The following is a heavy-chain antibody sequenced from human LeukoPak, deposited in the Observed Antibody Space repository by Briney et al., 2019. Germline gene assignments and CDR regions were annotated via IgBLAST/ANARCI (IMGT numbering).Heavy chain of an antibody. J-gene: IGHJ6*03. CDR1: GYSFSNYW. Sequence: GESLKISCTGSGYSFSNYWIAWVRQMPGKGLEWMGMIRPGDSETTYSPSFQGQVTISADKSISTAYLQWDNVRASDTAMYCCARRPDYYYYMDVWGKGTTVIVSS. CDR2: IRPGDSET. CDR3: ARRPDYYYYMDV. V-gene: IGHV5-51*01.